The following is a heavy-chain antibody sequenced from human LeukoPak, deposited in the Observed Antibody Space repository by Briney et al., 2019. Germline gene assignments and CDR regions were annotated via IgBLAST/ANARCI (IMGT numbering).Heavy chain of an antibody. D-gene: IGHD5-12*01. CDR1: GGSISSYY. V-gene: IGHV4-59*01. J-gene: IGHJ4*02. CDR3: ARDRGYSGYDPGAYFDY. CDR2: IYYSGST. Sequence: SETLSLTCTVSGGSISSYYWSWIRQPPGKGLEWIGCIYYSGSTNHNPSLKSRVTISRDTSKNQFSLKLSSVIAADTAVYYCARDRGYSGYDPGAYFDYWGQGTLVTVSS.